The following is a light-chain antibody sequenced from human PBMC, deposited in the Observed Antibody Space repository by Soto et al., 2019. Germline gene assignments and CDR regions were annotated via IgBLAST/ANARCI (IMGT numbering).Light chain of an antibody. CDR2: DAS. Sequence: EIVLTQSPATLSLSPGERATLSCRASQSVSSYLACYQQKPGQAPRLLIYDASNRATGIPARFSGSGSGTDFTLTISSLESEDFAFYYCQQRANWPITFGQGTRLEIK. CDR3: QQRANWPIT. CDR1: QSVSSY. V-gene: IGKV3-11*01. J-gene: IGKJ5*01.